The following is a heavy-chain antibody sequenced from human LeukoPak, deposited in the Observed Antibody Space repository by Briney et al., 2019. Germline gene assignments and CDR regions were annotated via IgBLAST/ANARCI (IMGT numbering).Heavy chain of an antibody. D-gene: IGHD4-11*01. CDR2: IYYSGST. CDR1: GGSISSGGYY. J-gene: IGHJ5*02. Sequence: SETLSLTCTVSGGSISSGGYYWSWIRQHPGKGLEWIGYIYYSGSTYYNPSLKSRVTISVDTSKNQFSLKLSSVTAADTAVYYCARYMTTVTTSWFDPWGQGTLDTVSS. CDR3: ARYMTTVTTSWFDP. V-gene: IGHV4-31*03.